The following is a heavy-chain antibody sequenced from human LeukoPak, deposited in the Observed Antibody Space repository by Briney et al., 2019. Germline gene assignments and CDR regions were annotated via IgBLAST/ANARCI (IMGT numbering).Heavy chain of an antibody. CDR1: GFTVSSDS. CDR3: PKYRSGTYYNGDE. D-gene: IGHD3-10*01. J-gene: IGHJ4*02. V-gene: IGHV3-23*01. Sequence: GGSLRLSCAASGFTVSSDSMTWVRQAPGKGLQWVSTISTSGESTYYADSVKGRFTISRDISKSTLYLQMNSLRDEDTALYYWPKYRSGTYYNGDEWGQGTLVTVSS. CDR2: ISTSGEST.